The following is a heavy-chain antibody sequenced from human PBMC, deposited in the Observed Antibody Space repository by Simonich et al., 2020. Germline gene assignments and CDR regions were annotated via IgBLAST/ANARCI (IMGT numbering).Heavy chain of an antibody. CDR1: GFTFSSYA. CDR2: RANDGSNK. V-gene: IGHV3-30*07. J-gene: IGHJ3*02. CDR3: AREDLTGDALDI. Sequence: QVQLVESGGGVVQPGRSLRLSCAASGFTFSSYAMHWVRQAQGKGIEGVAIRANDGSNKYYPDAGKGRFTISRDNSKNTLYLQRNSMRAEDTAVYYCAREDLTGDALDIWGQGTMVTVSS. D-gene: IGHD7-27*01.